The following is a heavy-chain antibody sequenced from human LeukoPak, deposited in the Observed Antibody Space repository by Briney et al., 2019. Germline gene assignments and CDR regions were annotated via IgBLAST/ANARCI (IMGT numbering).Heavy chain of an antibody. CDR1: GGSISSYY. CDR3: ARDKTRGYSSSWFNFDY. Sequence: KPSETLSLTCTVSGGSISSYYWSWIRQPPGKGLEWIGYIYYSGSTNYNPSLKSRVTISVDTSKNQFSLKLSSVTAADTAVYYCARDKTRGYSSSWFNFDYWGQGTLVTVSS. V-gene: IGHV4-59*01. CDR2: IYYSGST. D-gene: IGHD6-13*01. J-gene: IGHJ4*02.